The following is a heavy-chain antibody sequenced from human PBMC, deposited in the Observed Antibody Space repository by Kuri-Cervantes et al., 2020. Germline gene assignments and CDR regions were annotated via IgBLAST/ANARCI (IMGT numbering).Heavy chain of an antibody. CDR1: GGSISSYY. Sequence: SETLSLTCTVSGGSISSYYWSWIRQPPGKGLEWIGYIYYSGSTNYNPSLKSRVTISVDTSKNQFSLKLSSVTAADTAVYYCARAGYCSSTSCYTLGGNWFDPWGQGTLVTVSS. CDR2: IYYSGST. J-gene: IGHJ5*02. D-gene: IGHD2-2*02. CDR3: ARAGYCSSTSCYTLGGNWFDP. V-gene: IGHV4-59*01.